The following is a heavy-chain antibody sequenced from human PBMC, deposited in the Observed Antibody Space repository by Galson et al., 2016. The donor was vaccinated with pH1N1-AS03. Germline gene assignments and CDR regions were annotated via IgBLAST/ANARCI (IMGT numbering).Heavy chain of an antibody. J-gene: IGHJ4*02. CDR3: ANRDYGFDY. D-gene: IGHD4-17*01. Sequence: SVKVSCKASRGTFSSYAISWVRQAPRQGLEWMGGIIASVGITSYAQKFQGRVTITADESTSTAYMELSSLRSEDPAVYYCANRDYGFDYWGQGTLVTVSS. V-gene: IGHV1-69*10. CDR2: IIASVGIT. CDR1: RGTFSSYA.